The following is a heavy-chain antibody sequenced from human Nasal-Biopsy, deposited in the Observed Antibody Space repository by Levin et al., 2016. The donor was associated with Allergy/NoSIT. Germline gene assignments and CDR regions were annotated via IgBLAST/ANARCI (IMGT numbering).Heavy chain of an antibody. V-gene: IGHV4-34*01. CDR1: GGSFSGYY. J-gene: IGHJ4*02. D-gene: IGHD2-8*01. CDR3: ARVNRVLPVDNFDY. CDR2: INHSGTT. Sequence: SETLSLTCAVYGGSFSGYYWSWIRQPPGKGLEWIGEINHSGTTNYNPSLKSRVTMSVDTSKNQFSLRLSSVTAADTAIYYCARVNRVLPVDNFDYWGQGTLVSVSS.